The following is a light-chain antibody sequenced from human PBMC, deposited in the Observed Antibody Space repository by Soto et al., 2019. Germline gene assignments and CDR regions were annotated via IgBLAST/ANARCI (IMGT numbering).Light chain of an antibody. V-gene: IGLV2-14*01. J-gene: IGLJ3*02. CDR2: EVN. CDR1: SSDVGGYKF. CDR3: LSYTSANTRV. Sequence: QSALTQPASVSASPGQSITISCTGTSSDVGGYKFVSWYQHHPGKAPKLMIYEVNNRPSGVSNRFSGSKSGNTASLTISGLQPEDEADYYCLSYTSANTRVFGGGTNATVL.